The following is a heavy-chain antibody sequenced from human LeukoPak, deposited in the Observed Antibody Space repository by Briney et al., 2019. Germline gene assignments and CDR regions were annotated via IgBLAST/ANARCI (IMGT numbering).Heavy chain of an antibody. CDR1: GFTFSDYD. Sequence: GGSLRLSCAASGFTFSDYDMSWVRQAQGKGLEWVAFIRKDGSNKYYADSVKGRFTVSRDNSQNTQYLQMNSLRAEDTAVYYCATGYCSTTSCSRYLDYWGQGTLVTVSS. CDR3: ATGYCSTTSCSRYLDY. J-gene: IGHJ4*02. CDR2: IRKDGSNK. D-gene: IGHD2-2*01. V-gene: IGHV3-30*02.